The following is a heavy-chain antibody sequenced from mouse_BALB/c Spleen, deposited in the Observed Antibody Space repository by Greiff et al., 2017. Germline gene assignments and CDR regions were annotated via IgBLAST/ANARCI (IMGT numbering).Heavy chain of an antibody. J-gene: IGHJ4*01. V-gene: IGHV3-6*02. CDR2: ISYDGSN. CDR3: ASSYGNYEIYYAMDY. Sequence: VQLKESGPGLVKPSQSLSLTCSVTGYSITSGYYWNWIRQFPGNKLEWMGYISYDGSNNYNPSLKNRISITRDTSKNQFFLKLNSVTTEDTATYYCASSYGNYEIYYAMDYWGQGTSVTVSS. CDR1: GYSITSGYY. D-gene: IGHD2-10*02.